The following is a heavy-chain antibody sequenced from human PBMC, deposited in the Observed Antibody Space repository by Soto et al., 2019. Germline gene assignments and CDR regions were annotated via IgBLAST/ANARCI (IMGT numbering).Heavy chain of an antibody. CDR1: GGSVSSGSYY. J-gene: IGHJ5*02. CDR3: ARDRGGPTLPGLRGNWFDP. CDR2: IYYSGST. V-gene: IGHV4-61*01. Sequence: TLSLTCTVSGGSVSSGSYYWSWIRQPPGKGLEWIGYIYYSGSTNYNPPLKSRVTISVDTSKNQFSLKLSSVTAADTAVYYCARDRGGPTLPGLRGNWFDPWGQGTLVTVSS.